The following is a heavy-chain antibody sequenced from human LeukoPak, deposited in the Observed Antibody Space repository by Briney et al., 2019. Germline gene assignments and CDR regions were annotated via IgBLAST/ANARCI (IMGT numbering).Heavy chain of an antibody. CDR3: ARPLDSSNNYFDY. V-gene: IGHV3-7*01. J-gene: IGHJ4*02. CDR1: GFPFSSYW. Sequence: PGGSLRLSCVASGFPFSSYWMTWVRQAPGKGLEWVANIKQDGSEKSYVDSVKGRFTISRDNAKNSLYLQMNSLRAEDTAVYYCARPLDSSNNYFDYWGQGTLVTVSA. D-gene: IGHD6-13*01. CDR2: IKQDGSEK.